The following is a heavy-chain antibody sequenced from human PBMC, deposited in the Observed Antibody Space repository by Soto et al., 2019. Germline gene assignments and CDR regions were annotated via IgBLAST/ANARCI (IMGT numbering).Heavy chain of an antibody. Sequence: PSETLSLTCTVSGGSIKNYFWSWIRQSPGKGLEWMGYVYSTGSTHYNPPLKSRLTMSVDTSKSHFSLRLTSVTTAATATYYCARGDRLGLSISSLDLLGRGSLFTLSS. CDR1: GGSIKNYF. J-gene: IGHJ4*02. V-gene: IGHV4-59*01. CDR2: VYSTGST. CDR3: ARGDRLGLSISSLDL. D-gene: IGHD3-16*01.